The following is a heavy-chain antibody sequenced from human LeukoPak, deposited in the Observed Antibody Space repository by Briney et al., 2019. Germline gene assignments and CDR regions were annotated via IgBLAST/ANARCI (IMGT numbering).Heavy chain of an antibody. J-gene: IGHJ4*02. CDR2: IYYSGST. CDR3: ARGRPRSDCFDY. D-gene: IGHD3-10*01. V-gene: IGHV4-61*05. Sequence: SETLSLTCTVSGGSISSSSYYWGWIRQSPGKGLGWIGYIYYSGSTNYNSSLKSRVTISVDTSKNQFSLKLSSVTDADTAVYYCARGRPRSDCFDYWGQGILVTVSS. CDR1: GGSISSSSYY.